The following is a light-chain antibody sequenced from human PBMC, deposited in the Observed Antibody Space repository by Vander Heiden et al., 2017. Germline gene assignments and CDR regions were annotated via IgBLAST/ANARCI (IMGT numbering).Light chain of an antibody. Sequence: QSVLTQPPSVSGAPGRMVTISCTGSSSNIGAGYDVHWYQQFPGTAPKLLIYDNNNRPSGVPDRFSGSKSAASASLAITGLQAQDEADYYCQSYDSSLSAYVFGTGTKVTVL. V-gene: IGLV1-40*03. CDR2: DNN. CDR1: SSNIGAGYD. CDR3: QSYDSSLSAYV. J-gene: IGLJ1*01.